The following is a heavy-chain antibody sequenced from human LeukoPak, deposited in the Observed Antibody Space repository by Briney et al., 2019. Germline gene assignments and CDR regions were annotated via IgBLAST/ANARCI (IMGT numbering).Heavy chain of an antibody. CDR3: TTGSYGDSREYYFDY. Sequence: GGPLRLSCAASGFTFSNAWMSWVRQAPGKGLDWVGRVKSKTDGGTTDYAAPVKGRFTISRDDSKNTLYLQMNSLKTEDTAVYYCTTGSYGDSREYYFDYWGQGTLVTVSS. V-gene: IGHV3-15*01. D-gene: IGHD4-17*01. CDR1: GFTFSNAW. CDR2: VKSKTDGGTT. J-gene: IGHJ4*02.